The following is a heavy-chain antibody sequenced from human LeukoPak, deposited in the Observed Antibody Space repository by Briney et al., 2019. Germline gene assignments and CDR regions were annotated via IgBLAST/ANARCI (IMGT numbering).Heavy chain of an antibody. Sequence: GASVKVSCMASGYTFTGYYMHWVRQAPGQGLEWMGWINPNSGGTNYAQKFQGRVTMTRDTSISTAYMELSRLRSDDTAVYYCARGGPDDFWSGYLIDYWGQGTLVTVSS. CDR2: INPNSGGT. J-gene: IGHJ4*02. CDR3: ARGGPDDFWSGYLIDY. CDR1: GYTFTGYY. V-gene: IGHV1-2*02. D-gene: IGHD3-3*01.